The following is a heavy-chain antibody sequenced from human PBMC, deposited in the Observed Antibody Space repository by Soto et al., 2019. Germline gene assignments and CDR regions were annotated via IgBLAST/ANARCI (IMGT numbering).Heavy chain of an antibody. CDR1: GFTFSSYE. D-gene: IGHD3-22*01. J-gene: IGHJ5*02. Sequence: GGSLRLSCAASGFTFSSYEMNWVRQAPGKGLEWVSYISSSGSTIYYADSVKGRFTISRDDAKNSLYLQMNSLRAEDTAVYYCARTDYYDSSGYYYSWFDPWGQGTLVTVSS. CDR2: ISSSGSTI. CDR3: ARTDYYDSSGYYYSWFDP. V-gene: IGHV3-48*03.